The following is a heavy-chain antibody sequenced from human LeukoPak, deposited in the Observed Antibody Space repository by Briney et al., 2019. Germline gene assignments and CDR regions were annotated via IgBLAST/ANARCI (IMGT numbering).Heavy chain of an antibody. CDR3: ARDVGSLVVDY. Sequence: ASVKVSCKASGYTFTDYYIHWVRQAPGQGLEWMGWINPNSGGTNYAHKFQGRVTMTSDTSISTVYMDLSSLNSDDTAVYYCARDVGSLVVDYWGEGTLVPVSS. V-gene: IGHV1-2*07. CDR2: INPNSGGT. J-gene: IGHJ4*02. D-gene: IGHD2-8*02. CDR1: GYTFTDYY.